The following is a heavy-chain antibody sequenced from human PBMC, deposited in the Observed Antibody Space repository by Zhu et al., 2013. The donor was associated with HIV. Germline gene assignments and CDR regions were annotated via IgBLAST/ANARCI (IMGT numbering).Heavy chain of an antibody. Sequence: EVQLLESGGGLVQPGGSLRLSCAASGFTFSNYAMGWVRQLPGKGLEWVSLISVTGDNTYWADSVKGRFSISRDNSKNTLYLQMNSLRAEDTAVYYCGRAHSNDYVEDWGQGTLGHRLL. J-gene: IGHJ4*02. CDR1: GFTFSNYA. CDR2: ISVTGDNT. CDR3: GRAHSNDYVED. D-gene: IGHD6-25*01. V-gene: IGHV3-23*01.